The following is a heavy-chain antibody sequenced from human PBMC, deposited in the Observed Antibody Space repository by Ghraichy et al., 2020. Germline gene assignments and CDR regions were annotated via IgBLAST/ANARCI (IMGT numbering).Heavy chain of an antibody. V-gene: IGHV4-39*02. CDR3: GRDPAGVLVASGWFDS. Sequence: SETLYLTCCVTGGSLNSRSHYWGWIRPSPGKRLEWIGSIYYNGNTYSNPSLKSRLTLSVDTSTNHFSLNLNSVTAADTAVYYCGRDPAGVLVASGWFDSWGQGTLVTVSS. CDR1: GGSLNSRSHY. J-gene: IGHJ5*01. CDR2: IYYNGNT. D-gene: IGHD3-10*01.